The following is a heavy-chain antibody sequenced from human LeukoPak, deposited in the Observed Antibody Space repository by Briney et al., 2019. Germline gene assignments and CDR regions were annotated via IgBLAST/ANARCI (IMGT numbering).Heavy chain of an antibody. CDR1: GFTFSSYP. Sequence: GGSLRLSCAGYGFTFSSYPMTWVRQAPGKGLDWVSTIDTSGNTDYADSVKGRFTISRDNSRNTLYLQMNSLRAEDTAVYFCAKYSRPSSRVFDYWGQGTLATVSP. J-gene: IGHJ4*02. CDR3: AKYSRPSSRVFDY. CDR2: IDTSGNT. D-gene: IGHD6-13*01. V-gene: IGHV3-23*01.